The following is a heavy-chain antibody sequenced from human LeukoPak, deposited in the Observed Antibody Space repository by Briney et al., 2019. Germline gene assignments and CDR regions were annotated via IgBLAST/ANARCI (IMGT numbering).Heavy chain of an antibody. D-gene: IGHD3-10*01. Sequence: GGSLRLSCAPSGFTCSSYWMHWVRQAPGKGLVWVSRINSDGSSTSYADSVKGRFTISRDNAKNTLYLQMNSLRAEDTAVYYCSRARRFGELDYWGQGTLVTV. CDR3: SRARRFGELDY. CDR2: INSDGSST. V-gene: IGHV3-74*01. J-gene: IGHJ4*02. CDR1: GFTCSSYW.